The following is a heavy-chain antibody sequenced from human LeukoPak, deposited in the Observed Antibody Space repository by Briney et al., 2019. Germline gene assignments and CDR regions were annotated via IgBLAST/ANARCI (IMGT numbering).Heavy chain of an antibody. Sequence: GGSLRLSCAASGFTFSGYTMTWVRQAPGKGLEWVSAISDNGGDTYYADSVKGRFTISRDNSKSTLFLHMNSLRAEDTAVYYCARHNYYGSDPGYWGQGTLVTVSS. CDR3: ARHNYYGSDPGY. V-gene: IGHV3-23*01. CDR1: GFTFSGYT. CDR2: ISDNGGDT. D-gene: IGHD3-10*01. J-gene: IGHJ4*02.